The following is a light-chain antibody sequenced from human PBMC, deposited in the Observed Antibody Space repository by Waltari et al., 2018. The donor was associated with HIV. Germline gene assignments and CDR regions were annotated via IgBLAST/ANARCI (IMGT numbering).Light chain of an antibody. CDR3: EQSYNRPRT. V-gene: IGKV1-39*01. J-gene: IGKJ1*01. CDR1: QSVRSN. Sequence: DIQMTQSPSSLSASVGDRVPISCRSSQSVRSNLNWYQQKPGKAPKLLIYAASSMHSGIAARFSGSGSGTDFTLTISSLQSEDFVTYHCEQSYNRPRTFGQGTKVEIK. CDR2: AAS.